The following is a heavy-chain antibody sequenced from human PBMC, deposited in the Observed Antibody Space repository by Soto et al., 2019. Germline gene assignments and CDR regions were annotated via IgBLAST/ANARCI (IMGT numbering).Heavy chain of an antibody. CDR1: GFTFSSYS. J-gene: IGHJ4*02. D-gene: IGHD5-12*01. Sequence: GGSLRLSCAASGFTFSSYSMNWVRQAPGKGLEWVSSISSSSSYIYYADSVKGRFTIPRDNAKNSLYLQMNSLRAEDTAVYSWAGGYRGYATDYYWGQGTLATVS. V-gene: IGHV3-21*01. CDR2: ISSSSSYI. CDR3: AGGYRGYATDYY.